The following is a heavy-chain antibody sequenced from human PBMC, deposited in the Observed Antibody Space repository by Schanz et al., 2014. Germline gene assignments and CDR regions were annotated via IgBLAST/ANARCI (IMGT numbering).Heavy chain of an antibody. CDR1: GGSISDSGAY. J-gene: IGHJ5*02. Sequence: QMQTSGPGLVRPWETLSLTCTVSGGSISDSGAYWGWFRQTPGKGLEWIGYISYSGTTYYNPSLKSRVTISVSTSKTQFSLKLSSVTAADTAVYYCARDALGGPHNWFDPWGQGTLVSVSS. CDR2: ISYSGTT. D-gene: IGHD3-16*01. CDR3: ARDALGGPHNWFDP. V-gene: IGHV4-31*03.